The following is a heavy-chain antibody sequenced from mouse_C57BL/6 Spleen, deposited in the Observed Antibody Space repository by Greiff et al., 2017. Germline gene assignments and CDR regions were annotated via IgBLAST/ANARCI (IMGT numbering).Heavy chain of an antibody. V-gene: IGHV1-11*01. D-gene: IGHD1-1*01. CDR2: IYPVSGET. CDR3: GFYYYGSSEAMDY. Sequence: LVESGAELASPGASVTLSCTASGYTFTDYIMNWVKKSPGQGLEWIGRIYPVSGETNYNQKFMGKATISLGRSSSTVYMVLTSLTSEDTAVYYCGFYYYGSSEAMDYWGQGTSVTVSS. CDR1: GYTFTDYI. J-gene: IGHJ4*01.